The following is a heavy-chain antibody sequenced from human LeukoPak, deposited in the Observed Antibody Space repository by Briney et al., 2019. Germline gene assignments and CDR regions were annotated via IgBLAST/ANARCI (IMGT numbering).Heavy chain of an antibody. CDR2: ISYDGSNK. Sequence: GGSLRLSCVASGFTFSNYGMHWVRQAPGKGLEWVAVISYDGSNKYYADSVKGRFTISRDNSKNTLYLQMNSLRAEDTAVYYCAKDPRQWLVRGYFQHWGQGTLVTVSS. D-gene: IGHD6-19*01. J-gene: IGHJ1*01. V-gene: IGHV3-30*18. CDR3: AKDPRQWLVRGYFQH. CDR1: GFTFSNYG.